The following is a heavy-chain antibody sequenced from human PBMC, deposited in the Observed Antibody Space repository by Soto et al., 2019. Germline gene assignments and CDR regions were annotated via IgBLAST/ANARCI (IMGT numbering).Heavy chain of an antibody. J-gene: IGHJ3*01. CDR2: INTEGTST. Sequence: EVQLVESGGGLVQPGGSLRLSCADSGFSFSSYWMHWVRQGPEKGLVWVARINTEGTSTNYADSVEGRFTISRDNAKNTQYLHMNSLRAEDTAVYFCARSPGGYYIDWGQGTMVTVSS. CDR1: GFSFSSYW. V-gene: IGHV3-74*01. D-gene: IGHD2-15*01. CDR3: ARSPGGYYID.